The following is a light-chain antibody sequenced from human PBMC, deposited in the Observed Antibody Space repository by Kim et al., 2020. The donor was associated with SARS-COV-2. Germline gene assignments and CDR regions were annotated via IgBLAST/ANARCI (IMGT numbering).Light chain of an antibody. J-gene: IGKJ2*01. CDR2: DTS. Sequence: VSPGESATLSCTASQSVPRHLAWYQQKPGQPPRLVIYDTSTRATGIPARFKGSGSGTEFTLTISSLQSEDCAVYYCQQYSNWPPYTFGQGTKLEI. V-gene: IGKV3-15*01. CDR1: QSVPRH. CDR3: QQYSNWPPYT.